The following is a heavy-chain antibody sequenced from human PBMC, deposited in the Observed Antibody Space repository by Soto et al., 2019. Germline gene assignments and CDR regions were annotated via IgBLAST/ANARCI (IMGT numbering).Heavy chain of an antibody. CDR3: ARGNSTGSHYNSGS. J-gene: IGHJ5*02. CDR1: GFSFHTFD. V-gene: IGHV3-48*02. CDR2: ISRTGGTI. D-gene: IGHD3-10*01. Sequence: EVQLVESGGGLVQPGGSLRLSCLTSGFSFHTFDMNWVRQAPGRGLEWVSSISRTGGTIYYADSVRGRFTVSRDNAVTSRYLQMSSLRDEETAVYYCARGNSTGSHYNSGSWGQGTLVIVSS.